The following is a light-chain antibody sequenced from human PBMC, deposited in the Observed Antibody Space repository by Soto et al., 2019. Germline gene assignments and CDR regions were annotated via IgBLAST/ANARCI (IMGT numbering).Light chain of an antibody. J-gene: IGKJ5*01. V-gene: IGKV3-20*01. Sequence: EIVLTQSPGTLSLSPGERATLSCRASQSVSSNYLAWYQQKPGQAPRLLIYGVASRATGIPDRFSGSGSGTDFTLTISRLEPEDFAVYYCQQYGSSPTFGQGTRLEIK. CDR2: GVA. CDR3: QQYGSSPT. CDR1: QSVSSNY.